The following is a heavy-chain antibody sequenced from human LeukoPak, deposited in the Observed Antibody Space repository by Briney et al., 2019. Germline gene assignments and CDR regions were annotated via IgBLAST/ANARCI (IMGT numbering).Heavy chain of an antibody. CDR3: PREFRSWYGKGGAFDI. CDR1: GYTFTGYY. V-gene: IGHV1-2*02. J-gene: IGHJ3*02. D-gene: IGHD6-13*01. Sequence: ASVKVSCKASGYTFTGYYMHWVRQAPGQGLEWMGWINPNSGGTNYAQKFQGRVTMTRDTSISTAYMELSRLRSDDTAVYYCPREFRSWYGKGGAFDIWGQGTMVTVSS. CDR2: INPNSGGT.